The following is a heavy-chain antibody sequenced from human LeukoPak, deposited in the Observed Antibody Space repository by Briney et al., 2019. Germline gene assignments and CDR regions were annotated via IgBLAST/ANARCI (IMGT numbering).Heavy chain of an antibody. J-gene: IGHJ4*02. CDR2: IDWDDDK. V-gene: IGHV2-70*11. CDR3: ARMLCGDYSYYFDY. D-gene: IGHD2-21*02. Sequence: SGPTLVNPTQTLTLTCTFSGFSLSSSGMCVSWIRHPPGKALEWLARIDWDDDKYYSTSLKTRLTISKGTSKNQVVLKMTNMDPVDTATYYCARMLCGDYSYYFDYWGRGTLVTVSS. CDR1: GFSLSSSGMC.